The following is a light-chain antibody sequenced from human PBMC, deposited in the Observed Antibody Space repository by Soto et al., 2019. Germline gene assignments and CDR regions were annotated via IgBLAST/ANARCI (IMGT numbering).Light chain of an antibody. CDR3: QQYDSSPYT. CDR2: GAS. J-gene: IGKJ2*01. V-gene: IGKV3-20*01. CDR1: QSFGGNY. Sequence: EIVLTQSPGTLSLSPGETASLSCRASQSFGGNYLAWYQQKPGQAPRLLIYGASTRATGIPDRFSGGGSGSGFTLTISRLEPEDFAVYYCQQYDSSPYTFGQGTKLEIK.